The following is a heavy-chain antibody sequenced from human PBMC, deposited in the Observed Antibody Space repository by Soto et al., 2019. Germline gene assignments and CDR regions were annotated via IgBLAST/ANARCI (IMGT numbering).Heavy chain of an antibody. CDR1: GFSFTTAGVA. V-gene: IGHV2-5*01. CDR3: AHSGGGYEIIYFDF. J-gene: IGHJ4*02. D-gene: IGHD5-12*01. Sequence: SGPTLVNPTQTLTLTCTFSGFSFTTAGVAVGWIRQTPGGALEWLTLIYYNDDRRFSPSLKTRLTITGDTSKNQVVLSLTNVDPGDTATYFCAHSGGGYEIIYFDFWGQGIPVTVS. CDR2: IYYNDDR.